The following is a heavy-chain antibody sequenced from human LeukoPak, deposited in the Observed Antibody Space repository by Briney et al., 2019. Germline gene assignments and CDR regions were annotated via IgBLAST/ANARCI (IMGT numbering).Heavy chain of an antibody. CDR2: IYSGGST. J-gene: IGHJ4*02. V-gene: IGHV3-53*01. CDR3: AGRAHYGDYSLFDY. CDR1: GFTVSSNY. D-gene: IGHD4-17*01. Sequence: GGSLRLSCAASGFTVSSNYMSWVRQAPGKGLEWVSVIYSGGSTYYADSVKGRFTISRDNSKNTLYLQMNSLRAEDTAVYYCAGRAHYGDYSLFDYWGQGTLVTVSS.